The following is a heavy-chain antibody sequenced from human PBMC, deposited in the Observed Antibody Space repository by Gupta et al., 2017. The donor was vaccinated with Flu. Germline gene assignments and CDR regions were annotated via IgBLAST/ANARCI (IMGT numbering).Heavy chain of an antibody. D-gene: IGHD2-15*01. Sequence: FSSYAINWVRQAPGQGLEWMGGIIPGFGPTNYAQKFQGRVTITADESTSTAYMERSSLRSEDTAVYYCARKGGGHCSGGTCYYFDDWGQGTLVTVSS. CDR2: IIPGFGPT. CDR1: FSSYA. V-gene: IGHV1-69*01. J-gene: IGHJ4*02. CDR3: ARKGGGHCSGGTCYYFDD.